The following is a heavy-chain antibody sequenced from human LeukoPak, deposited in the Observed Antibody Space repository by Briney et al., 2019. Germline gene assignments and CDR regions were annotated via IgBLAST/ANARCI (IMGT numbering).Heavy chain of an antibody. Sequence: ASAKVSCKASGYTFTSYGISWVRQAPGQGLEWMGWISAYNGNTNYAQKLQGRVTMTTDTSTSTAYMELRSLRSDDTAVYYCARGDPLDDFWSGYYRGSYYFDYWGQGTLVTVSS. CDR3: ARGDPLDDFWSGYYRGSYYFDY. J-gene: IGHJ4*02. CDR2: ISAYNGNT. D-gene: IGHD3-3*01. V-gene: IGHV1-18*01. CDR1: GYTFTSYG.